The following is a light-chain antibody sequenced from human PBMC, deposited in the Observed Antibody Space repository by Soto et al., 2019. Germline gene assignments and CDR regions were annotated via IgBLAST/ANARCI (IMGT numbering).Light chain of an antibody. J-gene: IGKJ4*01. V-gene: IGKV1-39*01. Sequence: ASVGDGDLIGLRASQSISSYLNWYQQKPGKAPKLLIYAASSLQSGVPSRFSVSGYGTELTLTIRCLQPEDIAIYYCQQRYSAPGTFGGGTKVDIK. CDR2: AAS. CDR3: QQRYSAPGT. CDR1: QSISSY.